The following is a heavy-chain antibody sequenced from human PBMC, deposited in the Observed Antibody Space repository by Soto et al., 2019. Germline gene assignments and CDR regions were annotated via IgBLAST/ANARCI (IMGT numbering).Heavy chain of an antibody. D-gene: IGHD2-2*01. CDR2: INPTSGGT. V-gene: IGHV1-2*02. CDR3: ARGYCSSSGCSHYFDY. Sequence: ASVKVSCKASGYTFPGNYMHWVRQAPGQGLEWMALINPTSGGTNYAQKFQGRVTMTWDTSISTAYMELSRLRSDDTAIYYCARGYCSSSGCSHYFDYWGQGTLVTVSS. CDR1: GYTFPGNY. J-gene: IGHJ4*02.